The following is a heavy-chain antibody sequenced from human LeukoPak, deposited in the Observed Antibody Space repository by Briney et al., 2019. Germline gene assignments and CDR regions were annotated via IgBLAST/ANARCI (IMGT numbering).Heavy chain of an antibody. D-gene: IGHD5-18*01. V-gene: IGHV3-64*01. CDR2: ISSNGGST. J-gene: IGHJ5*02. CDR3: ARASYGYGNNWFDP. Sequence: GGSLRLSCAASGFTFSSYAMHWVRQAPGKGLEYVSAISSNGGSTYYANSVKGRFTISRDNSKNTVYLQMGSLRAEDMAVYYCARASYGYGNNWFDPWGQGTLVTASS. CDR1: GFTFSSYA.